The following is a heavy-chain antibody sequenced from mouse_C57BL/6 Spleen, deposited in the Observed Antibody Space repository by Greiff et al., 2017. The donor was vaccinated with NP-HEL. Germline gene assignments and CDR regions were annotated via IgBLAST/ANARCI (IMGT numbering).Heavy chain of an antibody. J-gene: IGHJ3*01. D-gene: IGHD1-1*01. CDR1: GYTFTDYE. CDR3: TRDYGSSYVAWFAY. V-gene: IGHV1-15*01. Sequence: QVQLQQFGAELVRPGASVTLSCKASGYTFTDYEMHWVKQTPVHGLEWIGAIDPETGGTAYNQKFKGKAILTADKSSSTAYMELRSLTSEDSAVYYCTRDYGSSYVAWFAYWGQGTLVTVSA. CDR2: IDPETGGT.